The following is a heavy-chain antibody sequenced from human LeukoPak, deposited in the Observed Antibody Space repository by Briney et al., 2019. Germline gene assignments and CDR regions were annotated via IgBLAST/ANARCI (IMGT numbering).Heavy chain of an antibody. CDR1: GFTFSSYS. D-gene: IGHD6-13*01. V-gene: IGHV3-21*01. Sequence: GGSLRLSCAASGFTFSSYSMNWVRQAPGKGLEWVSSISSSSSCIYYADSVKGRFTISRDNGKNSLYLQMNSLRAEDTAVYYCARDREQQLVPRPAFDIWGQGTMVTVSS. CDR2: ISSSSSCI. CDR3: ARDREQQLVPRPAFDI. J-gene: IGHJ3*02.